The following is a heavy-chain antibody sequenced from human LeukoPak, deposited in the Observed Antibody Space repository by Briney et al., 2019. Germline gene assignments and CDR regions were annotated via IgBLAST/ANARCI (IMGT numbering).Heavy chain of an antibody. CDR2: INQDGNEK. J-gene: IGHJ5*02. Sequence: GGSLRLSCAASGFTFSRSWLIWLRQAPGKGVEWVAYINQDGNEKNHVDSVKGRFTISRDNAKNSLYLQMNSLRVEDTAVYYCARDIGAWGQGRLVAVAS. D-gene: IGHD1-26*01. CDR3: ARDIGA. CDR1: GFTFSRSW. V-gene: IGHV3-7*05.